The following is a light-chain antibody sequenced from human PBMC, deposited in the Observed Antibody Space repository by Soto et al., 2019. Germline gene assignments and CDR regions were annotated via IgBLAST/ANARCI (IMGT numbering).Light chain of an antibody. CDR3: SSYAGSTV. CDR2: EVS. V-gene: IGLV2-8*01. Sequence: QSALTQPPSASGSPGQSVTISCTGTSSDVGGYNYVSWYQQHPGKAPKLMIYEVSKRPSGVPDRFSGSKSGNTASLTVSGRQAEYEADYYCSSYAGSTVFGTGTKLTDL. CDR1: SSDVGGYNY. J-gene: IGLJ1*01.